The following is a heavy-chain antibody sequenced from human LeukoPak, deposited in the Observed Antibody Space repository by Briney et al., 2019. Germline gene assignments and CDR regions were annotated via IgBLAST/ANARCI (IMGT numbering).Heavy chain of an antibody. D-gene: IGHD6-13*01. CDR2: IKQDGSEK. V-gene: IGHV3-7*01. J-gene: IGHJ4*02. Sequence: GGSLRLSCAASGFTFSSYSMSWVRQAPGKGLEWVANIKQDGSEKYYVDSVKGRFTISRDNAKNSLYLQMNSLRAEDTAVYYCARDEVEQQPGDYWGQGTLVTVSS. CDR1: GFTFSSYS. CDR3: ARDEVEQQPGDY.